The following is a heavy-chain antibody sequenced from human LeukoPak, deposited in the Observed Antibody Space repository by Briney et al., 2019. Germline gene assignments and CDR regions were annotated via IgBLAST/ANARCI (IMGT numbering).Heavy chain of an antibody. J-gene: IGHJ5*02. CDR2: IYYSGST. CDR3: ARWYYYGSGKSNWFDP. V-gene: IGHV4-59*05. CDR1: GDSINSYY. Sequence: SETLSLTCTVSGDSINSYYWSWIRQPPGKGLEWIGSIYYSGSTYYNPSLKSRVTISVDTSKNQFSLKLSSVTAADTAVYYCARWYYYGSGKSNWFDPWGQGTLVTVSS. D-gene: IGHD3-10*01.